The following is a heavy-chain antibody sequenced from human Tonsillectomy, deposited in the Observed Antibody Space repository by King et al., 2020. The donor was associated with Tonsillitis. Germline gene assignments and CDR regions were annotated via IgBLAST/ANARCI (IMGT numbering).Heavy chain of an antibody. D-gene: IGHD2-2*02. Sequence: QLQESGPGLEKPSQTLSLTCTVSGGSISSAGYYWNWIRQHPGKGLEWIGYIYYSGSTYYSPALQSRVTISVDTSKNQFSLKLRSVSAADTAVYYCASRLAYCNSTRCDTGALDIWGQGTMVTVSS. CDR1: GGSISSAGYY. CDR2: IYYSGST. CDR3: ASRLAYCNSTRCDTGALDI. V-gene: IGHV4-31*03. J-gene: IGHJ3*02.